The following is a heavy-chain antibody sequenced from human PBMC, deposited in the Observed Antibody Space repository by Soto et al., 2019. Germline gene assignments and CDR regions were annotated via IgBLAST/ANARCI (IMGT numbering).Heavy chain of an antibody. J-gene: IGHJ5*02. CDR3: ARHPSDFWFDP. D-gene: IGHD2-21*02. V-gene: IGHV4-39*01. CDR1: GGSISSSSYF. CDR2: IYYCGST. Sequence: SETLSLTCTVSGGSISSSSYFWGWIRQPPGKGLEWIGSIYYCGSTYYNPSLKSRVTVSVDTSKNQFSLKLSSVTAADTAVYYCARHPSDFWFDPWGQGTLVTVSS.